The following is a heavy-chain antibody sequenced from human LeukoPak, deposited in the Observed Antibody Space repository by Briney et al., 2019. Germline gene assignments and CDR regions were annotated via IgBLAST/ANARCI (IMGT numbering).Heavy chain of an antibody. CDR2: INWSGGST. V-gene: IGHV3-20*04. J-gene: IGHJ4*02. CDR3: ARAPITSPFYFDY. CDR1: GFAFDEHG. D-gene: IGHD2-2*01. Sequence: GGSLRLSCTASGFAFDEHGMSWVRQVPGKGLEWVSGINWSGGSTGYADPLRDRFTISRDNAKNSLYLQMDSLRAEDTALYYCARAPITSPFYFDYWGQGTLVTVSS.